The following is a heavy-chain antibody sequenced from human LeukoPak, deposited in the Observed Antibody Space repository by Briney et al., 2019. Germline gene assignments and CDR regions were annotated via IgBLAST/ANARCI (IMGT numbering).Heavy chain of an antibody. CDR2: IYYGGST. J-gene: IGHJ4*02. D-gene: IGHD2-15*01. Sequence: SETLSLTCSVSGDSINSNYWSWMRQPPGKGLERIGYIYYGGSTNYNPSLKSRVSMSVDTSKNQFSLNLSSVTAADTAVYHCARLLAGCPGGRCRAHFDYWGQGTLATVSS. CDR1: GDSINSNY. V-gene: IGHV4-59*01. CDR3: ARLLAGCPGGRCRAHFDY.